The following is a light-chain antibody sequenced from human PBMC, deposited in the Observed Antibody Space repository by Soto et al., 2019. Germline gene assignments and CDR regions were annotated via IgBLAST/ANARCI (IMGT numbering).Light chain of an antibody. J-gene: IGLJ2*01. CDR3: CSYTGSYSFV. CDR1: SSDIGAYDF. Sequence: QSALTQPRSVSGSPGQSVTISCTGTSSDIGAYDFVSWHQHHPGKAPKVIIYDVTKRPSGVPDRFSGSKSGNTASLTISGLQAEDEADYHCCSYTGSYSFVFGGGTKLTVL. CDR2: DVT. V-gene: IGLV2-11*01.